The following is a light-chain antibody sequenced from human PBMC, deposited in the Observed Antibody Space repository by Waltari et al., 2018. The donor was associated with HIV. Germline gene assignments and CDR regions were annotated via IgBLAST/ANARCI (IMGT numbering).Light chain of an antibody. CDR1: QSVSSSY. J-gene: IGKJ1*01. CDR3: QQYGSSPRT. V-gene: IGKV3-20*01. Sequence: MVFTQSPGTLSLSPGERATLSCRASQSVSSSYLAWYQQKPGQAPSLLIYGASSRATGIPDRFSGSGSGTDFTLTISRLEPEDFAVYYCQQYGSSPRTFGQGTKVEIK. CDR2: GAS.